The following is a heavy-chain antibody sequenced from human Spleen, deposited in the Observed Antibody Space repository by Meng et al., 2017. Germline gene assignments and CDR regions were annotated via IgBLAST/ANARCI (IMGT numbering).Heavy chain of an antibody. V-gene: IGHV1-2*06. Sequence: QVQLVQSGAEVKKPGASGKVSWKTSGYTFAGYYIHWVRQAPGQGLEWMGRVNPNSGGTNYAQKFQGRVTMTSDTSISTADMELSRLRSDDTAVYYCARDFPDPYQVLPGDYWGQGTLVTVSS. CDR1: GYTFAGYY. CDR2: VNPNSGGT. D-gene: IGHD2-2*01. CDR3: ARDFPDPYQVLPGDY. J-gene: IGHJ4*02.